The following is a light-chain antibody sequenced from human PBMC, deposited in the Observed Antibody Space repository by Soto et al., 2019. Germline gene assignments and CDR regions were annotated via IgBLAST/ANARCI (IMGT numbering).Light chain of an antibody. CDR2: QVS. CDR3: CSYTSSIPYV. CDR1: SSDLGGYNF. V-gene: IGLV2-14*01. J-gene: IGLJ1*01. Sequence: QSALTQPASVSGSPGQSITISCTGTSSDLGGYNFVSWYQHHPGKAPKLMIYQVSNRPSGVSNRFSGSKSGNTASLTISGLQAEDEADYYCCSYTSSIPYVFGTGTKLTVL.